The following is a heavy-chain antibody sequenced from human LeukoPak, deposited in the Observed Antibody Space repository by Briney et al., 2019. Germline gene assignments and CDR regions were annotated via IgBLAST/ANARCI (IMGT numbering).Heavy chain of an antibody. CDR1: GGPFSGYS. J-gene: IGHJ4*02. D-gene: IGHD6-19*01. Sequence: PSETLSLTCAVSGGPFSGYSWSWIRQPPGKGLEWIGYIYHSGSTNYNPSLQSRVTISVDTSKNQFSLNLNSVTAADTAVYYCARAGSSGWYDSTYFDYWGQGTLVTVSS. CDR3: ARAGSSGWYDSTYFDY. CDR2: IYHSGST. V-gene: IGHV4-59*01.